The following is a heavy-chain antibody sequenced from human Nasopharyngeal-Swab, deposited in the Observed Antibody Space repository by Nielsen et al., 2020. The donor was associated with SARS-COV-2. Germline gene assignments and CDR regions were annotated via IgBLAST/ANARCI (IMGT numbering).Heavy chain of an antibody. D-gene: IGHD2-2*01. J-gene: IGHJ4*02. CDR2: INHMGRT. CDR1: GGSFSDYN. V-gene: IGHV4-34*01. Sequence: TLSLTCAAYGGSFSDYNWNWVRQPPGKGLEWIGQINHMGRTIYNLSLKSRVTISVDASKNQFSLRLISVTAADTAVYYCARGMPGYWGQGTLVTVSS. CDR3: ARGMPGY.